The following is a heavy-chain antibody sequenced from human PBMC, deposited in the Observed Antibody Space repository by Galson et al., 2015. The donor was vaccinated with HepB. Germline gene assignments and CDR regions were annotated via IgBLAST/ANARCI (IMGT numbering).Heavy chain of an antibody. V-gene: IGHV5-51*01. CDR3: ARRSPVATITETAYWYFHL. Sequence: QSGAEVKKPGESLKISCKGSGYSFTSYWIGWVRQMPGKGLGWMGIIYPGDSDTRYSPSFQGQVTISADKSISTAYLQWSSLKAADTAMYYCARRSPVATITETAYWYFHLCGRGTLVTVS. J-gene: IGHJ2*01. D-gene: IGHD5-12*01. CDR1: GYSFTSYW. CDR2: IYPGDSDT.